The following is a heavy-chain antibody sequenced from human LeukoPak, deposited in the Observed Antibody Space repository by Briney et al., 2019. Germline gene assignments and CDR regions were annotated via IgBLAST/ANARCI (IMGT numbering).Heavy chain of an antibody. CDR1: GGSFRDYY. CDR3: ARGLGFDY. V-gene: IGHV4-34*01. J-gene: IGHJ4*02. Sequence: KPSKNLLVTCAEYGGSFRDYYWSWIRQTSSKGLEWIGEINHSESTNYNPSLKSRVTISVDTSKNQFALKLSSVTAADTAVYYCARGLGFDYWGQGTLVTVSS. CDR2: INHSEST.